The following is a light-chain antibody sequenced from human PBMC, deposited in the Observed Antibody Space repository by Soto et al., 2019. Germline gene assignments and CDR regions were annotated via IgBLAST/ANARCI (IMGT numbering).Light chain of an antibody. CDR1: QSISSW. Sequence: DIQMTQCPSTLSGSVGDRFTITCRASQSISSWLAWYQQKPGKPPKLLIYDASNLQTGVPSRFSGSGSGTDFTFTISSLQPEDIATYFCHQYDNLPQTFGPGTKVDIK. J-gene: IGKJ3*01. CDR2: DAS. CDR3: HQYDNLPQT. V-gene: IGKV1-33*01.